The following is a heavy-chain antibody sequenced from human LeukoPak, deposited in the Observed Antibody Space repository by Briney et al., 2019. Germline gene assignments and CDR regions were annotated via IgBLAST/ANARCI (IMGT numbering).Heavy chain of an antibody. V-gene: IGHV4-34*01. J-gene: IGHJ6*03. CDR1: GGSISSYY. CDR3: ARSPRIAAAGTATYYYYYYMDV. Sequence: PSETLSLTCTVSGGSISSYYWSWIRQPPGKGLEWIGEINHSGSTNYNPSLKSRVTISVDTSKNQFSLKLSSVTAADTAVYYCARSPRIAAAGTATYYYYYYMDVWGKGTTVTISS. CDR2: INHSGST. D-gene: IGHD6-13*01.